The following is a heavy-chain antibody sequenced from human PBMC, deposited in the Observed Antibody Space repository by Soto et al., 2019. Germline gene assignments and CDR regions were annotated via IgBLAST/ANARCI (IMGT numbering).Heavy chain of an antibody. CDR2: ISGTGGST. D-gene: IGHD3-10*01. V-gene: IGHV3-23*01. CDR1: GFTFRNYP. CDR3: AKPGYFGSGTSYNYYFYY. Sequence: GGSLRLSWAGSGFTFRNYPMIWVRQPPGEGLEWVSTISGTGGSTFYTDSVKGRFAISRDNSKNTLFLQMNRLRAEDTAVYYCAKPGYFGSGTSYNYYFYYWGQGTLVTVSS. J-gene: IGHJ4*02.